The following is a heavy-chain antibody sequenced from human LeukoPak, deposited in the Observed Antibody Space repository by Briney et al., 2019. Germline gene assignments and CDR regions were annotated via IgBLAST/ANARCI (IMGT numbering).Heavy chain of an antibody. CDR2: ISGSSRYM. D-gene: IGHD3-22*01. V-gene: IGHV3-21*01. Sequence: GGSLRLSCAASGFTFSSYSMNWVRQAPGKGLEWVSSISGSSRYMYYADSAKGRFTISRDNAKNSLYLQMNSLRAEDTAVYYCAREVSYYYDSRESDYWGQGTLVTVSS. CDR3: AREVSYYYDSRESDY. CDR1: GFTFSSYS. J-gene: IGHJ4*02.